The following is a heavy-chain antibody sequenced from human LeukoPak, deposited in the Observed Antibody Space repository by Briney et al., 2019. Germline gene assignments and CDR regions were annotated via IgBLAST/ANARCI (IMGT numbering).Heavy chain of an antibody. CDR3: AIKSDYGDYLGGDY. CDR2: ISSSGSTI. V-gene: IGHV3-48*03. J-gene: IGHJ4*02. Sequence: GGPLRLSCAASGFTFSSYEMNWVRQAPGKGLEWVSYISSSGSTIYYADSVKGRFTISRDNAKNSLYLQMNSLRAEDTAVYYCAIKSDYGDYLGGDYWGQGTLVTVSS. D-gene: IGHD4-17*01. CDR1: GFTFSSYE.